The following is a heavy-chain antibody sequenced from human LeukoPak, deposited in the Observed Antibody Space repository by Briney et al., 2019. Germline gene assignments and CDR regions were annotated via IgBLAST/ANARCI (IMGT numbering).Heavy chain of an antibody. CDR2: IDSTSTYI. J-gene: IGHJ4*02. Sequence: GGSLRLSCAASRFTFITYSMNWVRQAPGKGLEWVSSIDSTSTYIFYADSLKGRVTISRDNAKNSLILHMNSLRAEDTAVYYCVAAAGYYFDYWGQGTLVTVSS. CDR1: RFTFITYS. V-gene: IGHV3-21*01. CDR3: VAAAGYYFDY. D-gene: IGHD6-25*01.